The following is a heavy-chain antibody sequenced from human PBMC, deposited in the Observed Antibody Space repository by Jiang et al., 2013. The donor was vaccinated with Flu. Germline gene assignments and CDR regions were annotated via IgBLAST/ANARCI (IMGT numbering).Heavy chain of an antibody. CDR2: MSDDGRKK. Sequence: VQLLESGGGVVQPGRSLRLSCAASGFTFNNYAMHWVRQAPGKGLEWVAVMSDDGRKKYYADSVKGRFTVSRDNSKSTLSLQMSSLRAEDTAVYYCATDGFRIYDYGSGSHYNGPTYWGQGTLVTVSS. CDR3: ATDGFRIYDYGSGSHYNGPTY. D-gene: IGHD3-10*01. CDR1: GFTFNNYA. V-gene: IGHV3-30*03. J-gene: IGHJ4*02.